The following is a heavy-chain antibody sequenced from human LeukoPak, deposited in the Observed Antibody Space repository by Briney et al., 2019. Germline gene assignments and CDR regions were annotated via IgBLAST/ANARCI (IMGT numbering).Heavy chain of an antibody. V-gene: IGHV4-34*01. CDR3: ARGRGRQWYYYDSSGFPAFDY. CDR2: INHSGST. CDR1: GGSFSGYY. Sequence: PSETLSLTCAVYGGSFSGYYWSWIRQPPGKGLEWIGEINHSGSTNYNPSLKSRVTISVDTSKNQFSLKLSSVTAADTAVYYCARGRGRQWYYYDSSGFPAFDYWGQGTLVTVSS. D-gene: IGHD3-22*01. J-gene: IGHJ4*02.